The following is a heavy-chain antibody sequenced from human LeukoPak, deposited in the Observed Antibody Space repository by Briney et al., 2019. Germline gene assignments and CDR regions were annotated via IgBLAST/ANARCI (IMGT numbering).Heavy chain of an antibody. Sequence: PGGSLRLSCAASGFTFSTYWMHWVRHAPGKGLVWVSRINGDESSTNYADFVKGRFTISRDNAKKTLYLQMNSLRAEDTAVYFCARGFLGGTDQYFDSWGQGTLVTVSS. J-gene: IGHJ4*02. D-gene: IGHD6-19*01. CDR2: INGDESST. CDR1: GFTFSTYW. V-gene: IGHV3-74*01. CDR3: ARGFLGGTDQYFDS.